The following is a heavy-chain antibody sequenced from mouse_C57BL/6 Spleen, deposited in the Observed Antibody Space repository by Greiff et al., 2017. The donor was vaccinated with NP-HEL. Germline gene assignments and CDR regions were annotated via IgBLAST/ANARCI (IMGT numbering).Heavy chain of an antibody. V-gene: IGHV1-26*01. CDR2: INPNNGGT. CDR3: ARRTSGLDWYFDV. Sequence: EVQLQQSGPELVKPGASVKISCKASGYTFTDYYMNWVKQSHGKSLEWIGDINPNNGGTSYNQKFKGKATLTVDKSSSTAYMELRSLTSEDSAVYYCARRTSGLDWYFDVWGTGTTVTVSS. J-gene: IGHJ1*03. CDR1: GYTFTDYY. D-gene: IGHD2-2*01.